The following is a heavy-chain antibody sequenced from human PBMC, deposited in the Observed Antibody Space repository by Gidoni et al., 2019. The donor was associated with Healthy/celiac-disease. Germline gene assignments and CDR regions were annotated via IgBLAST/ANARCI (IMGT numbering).Heavy chain of an antibody. CDR1: GGSISSGGYY. Sequence: QVQLQESGPGLVKPSQTLSLTCPVSGGSISSGGYYWRWIRQHPGKGLEWIGYIYYSGSTYYNPSLKSRVTISVDTSKNQFALKLSSVTAADTAVYYCARGRGDFWSGYHDAFDIWGQGTMVTVSS. CDR2: IYYSGST. D-gene: IGHD3-3*01. CDR3: ARGRGDFWSGYHDAFDI. J-gene: IGHJ3*02. V-gene: IGHV4-31*03.